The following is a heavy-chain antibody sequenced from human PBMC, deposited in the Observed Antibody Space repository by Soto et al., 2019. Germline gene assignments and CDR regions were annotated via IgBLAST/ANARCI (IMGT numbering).Heavy chain of an antibody. CDR2: IYGGGTT. J-gene: IGHJ4*02. Sequence: EVQLVESGGGLIQPGGSLRLSCAASGFTVSSKYMTWVRQAPGKGLEWVSVIYGGGTTYYADSVKGRFTISRDNSKNTLYLQGNSLRAEDTAVYDCVQTTGWPGFDFWGQGTLVTVSS. V-gene: IGHV3-53*01. CDR3: VQTTGWPGFDF. D-gene: IGHD6-19*01. CDR1: GFTVSSKY.